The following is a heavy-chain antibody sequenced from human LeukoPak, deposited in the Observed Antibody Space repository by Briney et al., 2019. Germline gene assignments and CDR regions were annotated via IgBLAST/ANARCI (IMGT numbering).Heavy chain of an antibody. Sequence: GASVKVSCKASGYTFTSYDINWVRQATGQGLEWMGWMNPNSGGTNYAQKFQGRVTMTRDTSISTAYMELSRLRSDDTAVYYCARSFVFWSGTDSYYYYMDVWGRGTTVTVSS. V-gene: IGHV1-2*02. J-gene: IGHJ6*03. CDR2: MNPNSGGT. D-gene: IGHD3-3*01. CDR3: ARSFVFWSGTDSYYYYMDV. CDR1: GYTFTSYD.